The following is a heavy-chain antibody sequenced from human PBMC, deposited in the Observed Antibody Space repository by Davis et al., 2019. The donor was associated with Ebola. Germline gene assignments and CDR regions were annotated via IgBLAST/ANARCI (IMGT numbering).Heavy chain of an antibody. CDR2: IIPIFGTA. Sequence: SVKVSCKASGGTFSSYAISWVRQAPGQGLEWMGGIIPIFGTANYAQKFQGRVTITADESTSTAYMELSSLRSEDTAVYYCATRIKRVTMIVVVWEAFDIWGQGTMVTVSS. J-gene: IGHJ3*02. D-gene: IGHD3-22*01. CDR1: GGTFSSYA. V-gene: IGHV1-69*13. CDR3: ATRIKRVTMIVVVWEAFDI.